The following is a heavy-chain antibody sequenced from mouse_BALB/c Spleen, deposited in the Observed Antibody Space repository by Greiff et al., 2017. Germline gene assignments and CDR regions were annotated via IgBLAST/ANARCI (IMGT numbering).Heavy chain of an antibody. J-gene: IGHJ2*01. Sequence: DVKLVESGGGLVKPGGSLKLSCAASGFTFSDYYMYWVRQTPEKRLEWVATISDGGSYTYYPDSVKGRFTISRDNAKNNLYLQMSSLKSEDTAMYYCARDGGYWGQGTTLTVSS. CDR2: ISDGGSYT. CDR3: ARDGGY. CDR1: GFTFSDYY. V-gene: IGHV5-4*02.